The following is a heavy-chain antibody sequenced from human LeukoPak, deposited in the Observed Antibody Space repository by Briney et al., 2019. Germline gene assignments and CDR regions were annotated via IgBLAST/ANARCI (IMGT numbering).Heavy chain of an antibody. CDR2: IYYSGST. J-gene: IGHJ5*02. CDR1: GGSISNYY. D-gene: IGHD3-10*01. Sequence: SETLSLTCTVSGGSISNYYWSWIRQPPGKGLEWIGYIYYSGSTNYNPSLKSRVTISVDTSKNQFSLKLSSVTAADTAVYYCARESTGFGEFVWFDPWGQGTLVTASS. V-gene: IGHV4-59*12. CDR3: ARESTGFGEFVWFDP.